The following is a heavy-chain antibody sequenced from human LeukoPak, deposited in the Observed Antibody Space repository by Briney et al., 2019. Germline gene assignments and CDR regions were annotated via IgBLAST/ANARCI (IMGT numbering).Heavy chain of an antibody. V-gene: IGHV3-23*01. CDR1: GFTFSNAW. D-gene: IGHD2-2*01. J-gene: IGHJ6*03. CDR3: AKGSYQLPNYYYYYMDV. CDR2: ISGSGGST. Sequence: GGSLRLSCAASGFTFSNAWMSWVRQAPGKGLEWVSAISGSGGSTYYADSVKGRFTITRDNSKNTLFLQMNSLRAEDTAVYYCAKGSYQLPNYYYYYMDVWGKGTTVTISS.